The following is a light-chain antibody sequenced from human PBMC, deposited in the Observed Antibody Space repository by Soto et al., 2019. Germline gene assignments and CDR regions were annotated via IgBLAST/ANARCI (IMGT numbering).Light chain of an antibody. V-gene: IGLV2-14*01. CDR3: SSYTSSSTLYV. J-gene: IGLJ1*01. CDR2: EVS. CDR1: SSDVGGYNY. Sequence: VLTQPASVSGSPGQSITISCTGTSSDVGGYNYVSWYKQHPGKAPKLMIYEVSNRPSGVSNRFSGSKSGNTASLTISGLQAEDEADYYCSSYTSSSTLYVFGTGTKVTVL.